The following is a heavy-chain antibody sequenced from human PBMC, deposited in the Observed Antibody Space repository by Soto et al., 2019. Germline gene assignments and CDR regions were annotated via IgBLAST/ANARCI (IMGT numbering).Heavy chain of an antibody. CDR3: AKLMRPQLWFDS. CDR2: ISGEGAKS. Sequence: PGGSLRLSCAASRFTFNNYAMGWVRQAPGKGLEWVASISGEGAKSYYADSVQGRFTISRDNSKNTLFLQMNNLRAEDSALYYCAKLMRPQLWFDSWGQGALVTVSS. CDR1: RFTFNNYA. D-gene: IGHD1-1*01. J-gene: IGHJ5*01. V-gene: IGHV3-23*01.